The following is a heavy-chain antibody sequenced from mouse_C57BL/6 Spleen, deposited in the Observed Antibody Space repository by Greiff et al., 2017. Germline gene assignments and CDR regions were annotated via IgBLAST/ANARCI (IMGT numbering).Heavy chain of an antibody. J-gene: IGHJ2*01. V-gene: IGHV1-87*01. Sequence: QVQLQQSGPELARPWASVKISCQAFYTFFRRVHFAIRDTNYWTQRVKLRPGQGLEWVGAIYPGIGDTSYNQKFKGTATLTADKSSITDSMHLTNLTSEDSAVYCCALTDYYVGWGQGTTLTVSS. CDR1: YTFFRRVH. D-gene: IGHD1-1*01. CDR3: SEDSAVYCCALTDYYVG. CDR2: GQGLEWVG.